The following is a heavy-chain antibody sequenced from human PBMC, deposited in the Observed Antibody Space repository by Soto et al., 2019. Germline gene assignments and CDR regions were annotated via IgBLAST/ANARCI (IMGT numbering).Heavy chain of an antibody. D-gene: IGHD3-10*01. CDR3: ARTSRMVRGVIMYKWFPP. CDR2: INHSGST. V-gene: IGHV4-34*01. CDR1: CGSFSGYY. J-gene: IGHJ5*02. Sequence: SETLSLTCAVYCGSFSGYYWSWIRQPPWEGLEWIVEINHSGSTNYSPSLKSRVTISVDRSKNQFSLKLRSVTAADTAVYYCARTSRMVRGVIMYKWFPPWGQGNPVTVS.